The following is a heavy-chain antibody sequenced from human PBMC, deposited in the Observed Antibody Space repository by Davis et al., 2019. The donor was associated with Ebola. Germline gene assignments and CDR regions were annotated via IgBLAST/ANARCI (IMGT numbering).Heavy chain of an antibody. CDR2: IKQDGSEK. CDR1: GFTFSSYW. V-gene: IGHV3-7*01. J-gene: IGHJ6*04. Sequence: PGGSLRLSCAASGFTFSSYWMSWARQAPGKGLDWVANIKQDGSEKHYVDSVKGRFTISRDNAKNSLYLQMNSLRAEDTAVYYCARDDRPWNLLVEMPTMGYGMDVWGKGTTVTVSS. D-gene: IGHD5-24*01. CDR3: ARDDRPWNLLVEMPTMGYGMDV.